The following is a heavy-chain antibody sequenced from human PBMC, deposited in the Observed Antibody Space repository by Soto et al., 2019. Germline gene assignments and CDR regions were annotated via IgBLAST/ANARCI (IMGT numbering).Heavy chain of an antibody. Sequence: EVQLVESGGDLVQPGGSLRLSCTSSEVTITDRYMSWIRQARGKGLEWVSIMFGGXXXXXXXXXXGRFTISRDNSRTTXXXXXXXXXXXXXXXYYCATDQQELWGQGTLVTVSS. CDR3: ATDQQEL. CDR2: MFGGXXX. V-gene: IGHV3-66*01. J-gene: IGHJ4*02. D-gene: IGHD3-10*01. CDR1: EVTITDRY.